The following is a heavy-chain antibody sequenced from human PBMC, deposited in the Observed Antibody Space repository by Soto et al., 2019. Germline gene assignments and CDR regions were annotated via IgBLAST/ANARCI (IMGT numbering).Heavy chain of an antibody. D-gene: IGHD3-22*01. CDR3: ARDRFDYYDSSGYWRFDP. Sequence: GGSLRLSCAASGFTFSSYWMNWVRQAPGKGLEWVANIKQDGSEKYYVESVKGRFTISRDNAKKSLYLQMNSLRAEDTAVFYCARDRFDYYDSSGYWRFDPWGQGTLVTVSS. CDR1: GFTFSSYW. CDR2: IKQDGSEK. J-gene: IGHJ5*02. V-gene: IGHV3-7*01.